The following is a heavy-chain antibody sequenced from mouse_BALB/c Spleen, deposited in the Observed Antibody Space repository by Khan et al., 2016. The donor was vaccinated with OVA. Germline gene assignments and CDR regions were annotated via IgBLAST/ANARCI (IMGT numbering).Heavy chain of an antibody. V-gene: IGHV2-6-7*01. CDR1: GFSLTDYG. Sequence: QMQLEESGPGLVAPSQSLSITCTVSGFSLTDYGINWVRQPPGKGLEWLGMIWGDGSTDYNSALKPRLSISKDNTKSQVSLKMNSLQTDDSARYYCARELRLGGFAYWGQGTLVTVSA. D-gene: IGHD1-2*01. CDR3: ARELRLGGFAY. J-gene: IGHJ3*01. CDR2: IWGDGST.